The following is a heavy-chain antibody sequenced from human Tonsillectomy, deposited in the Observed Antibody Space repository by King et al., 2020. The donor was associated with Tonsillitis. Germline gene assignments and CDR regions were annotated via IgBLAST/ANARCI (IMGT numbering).Heavy chain of an antibody. CDR3: AKGLYRGDDAFDI. CDR2: ISYDGSNK. V-gene: IGHV3-30*18. J-gene: IGHJ3*02. Sequence: VQLVESGGGVVQPGRSLRLSCAASGFTFSSYCMHWVRQAPGKGLEWVAVISYDGSNKYYADSVKGRFTISRDNSKNTLYLQMNSLRAEDTAVYYCAKGLYRGDDAFDIWGQGTMVTVSS. D-gene: IGHD1-26*01. CDR1: GFTFSSYC.